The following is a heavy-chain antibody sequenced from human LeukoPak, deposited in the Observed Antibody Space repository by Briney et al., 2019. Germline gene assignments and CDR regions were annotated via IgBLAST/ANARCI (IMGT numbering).Heavy chain of an antibody. J-gene: IGHJ4*02. D-gene: IGHD4-23*01. V-gene: IGHV3-74*01. Sequence: GGSLRLSCAASGFSFSTQRMHWVRQAPGKGLVWVSRIASDGSSTTYADSVKGRFSISRDNAKNTLYLQVNSLRVEDTAVYYCARGRPHGNDYWGQGTLVTVSS. CDR3: ARGRPHGNDY. CDR1: GFSFSTQR. CDR2: IASDGSST.